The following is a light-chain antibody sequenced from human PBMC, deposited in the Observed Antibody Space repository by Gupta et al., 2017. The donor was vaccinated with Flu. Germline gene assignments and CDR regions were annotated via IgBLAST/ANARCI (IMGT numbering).Light chain of an antibody. V-gene: IGKV1-33*01. CDR2: HVS. CDR3: QQYDSLPRT. Sequence: DIQMTQSPSSLSASVGDRVTITCQASQDISTYLNWYQQKQGKAPKLLIYHVSNLETGVPSRFSGSGSGTDFTFTISSLRPEDIATYYCQQYDSLPRTFGPGTKVNIK. J-gene: IGKJ3*01. CDR1: QDISTY.